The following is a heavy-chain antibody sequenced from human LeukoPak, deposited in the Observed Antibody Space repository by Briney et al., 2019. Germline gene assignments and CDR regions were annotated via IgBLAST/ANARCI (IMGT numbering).Heavy chain of an antibody. J-gene: IGHJ4*02. D-gene: IGHD5-24*01. Sequence: PGGSLRLSCAASGFTFDDYAMHWVRQAPGKGLEWVSGISWNSGSIGYADSVKGRFTISRDNAKNSLYLQMNSLRAEDTALYYCAKDLPDGYNTRWGQGTLVTVSS. CDR3: AKDLPDGYNTR. CDR1: GFTFDDYA. CDR2: ISWNSGSI. V-gene: IGHV3-9*01.